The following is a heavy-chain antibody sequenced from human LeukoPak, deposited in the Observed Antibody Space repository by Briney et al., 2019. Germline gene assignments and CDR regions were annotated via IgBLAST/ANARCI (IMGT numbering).Heavy chain of an antibody. CDR1: GYTFTSYG. J-gene: IGHJ5*02. CDR3: ARAYGSGSRTAPMGWFDP. D-gene: IGHD3-10*01. Sequence: ASVKVSCKASGYTFTSYGISWVRQAPGQGLEWMGWISAYNGNTNYAQKLQGRVTMTTDTSTSTAYMELRSLRSDDTAVYYCARAYGSGSRTAPMGWFDPWGQGTLVTVSS. V-gene: IGHV1-18*01. CDR2: ISAYNGNT.